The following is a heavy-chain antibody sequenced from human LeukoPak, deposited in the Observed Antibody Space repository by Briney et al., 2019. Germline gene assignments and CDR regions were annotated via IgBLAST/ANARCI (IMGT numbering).Heavy chain of an antibody. CDR3: ARGPATFFDY. CDR1: GGSFSGYS. Sequence: SETLSLTCAVYGGSFSGYSWNWIRQPPVKGLEWIGEINHSGGTNYNPSLKSRVTISVDASKKQFSLKLSSVTAADTAVYYCARGPATFFDYWGQGTLVTVSS. D-gene: IGHD1-26*01. J-gene: IGHJ4*02. V-gene: IGHV4-34*01. CDR2: INHSGGT.